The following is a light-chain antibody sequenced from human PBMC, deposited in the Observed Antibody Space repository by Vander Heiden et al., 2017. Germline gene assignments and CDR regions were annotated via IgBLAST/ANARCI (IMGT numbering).Light chain of an antibody. J-gene: IGKJ2*02. V-gene: IGKV1-5*03. CDR3: QQDNSYPCT. CDR1: QSISSW. Sequence: DIQMTQSPSTLSASVGDRVTITCRASQSISSWLAWYQQKPGKAPKLLIYQASSLEGGVPSRFSGSGSGTEFTLTISSLQPDDFATYYCQQDNSYPCTFGQGTKLQIK. CDR2: QAS.